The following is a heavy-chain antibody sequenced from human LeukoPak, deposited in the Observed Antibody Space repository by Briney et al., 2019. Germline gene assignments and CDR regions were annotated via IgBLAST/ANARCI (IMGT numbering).Heavy chain of an antibody. D-gene: IGHD3-3*01. Sequence: SLKVSCKASGGTFSSYAITWVRQAPGQGLEWMGGIIPIFGTANYAQKFQGRVTITADESTSTAYMELSSLRSEDTAVYYCASTHTLTYYDFWSGPFPLDYWGQGTLVTVSS. CDR1: GGTFSSYA. J-gene: IGHJ4*02. CDR2: IIPIFGTA. V-gene: IGHV1-69*01. CDR3: ASTHTLTYYDFWSGPFPLDY.